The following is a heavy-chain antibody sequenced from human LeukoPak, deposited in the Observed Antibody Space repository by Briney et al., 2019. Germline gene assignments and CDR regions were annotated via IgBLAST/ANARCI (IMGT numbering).Heavy chain of an antibody. D-gene: IGHD2-21*02. CDR3: ATEVTSIVPDY. V-gene: IGHV1-24*01. CDR1: GHTLSELP. Sequence: GAPVKVSCKVSGHTLSELPMYWVRQAPGEGLEWMGGFDPENDERIYAQKFRGRVTMTEDTSTNTAYMELSSLRSDDTAVYYCATEVTSIVPDYWGQGTLVTVSS. CDR2: FDPENDER. J-gene: IGHJ4*02.